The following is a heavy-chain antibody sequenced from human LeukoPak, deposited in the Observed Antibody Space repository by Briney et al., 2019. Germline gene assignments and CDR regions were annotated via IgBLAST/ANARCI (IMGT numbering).Heavy chain of an antibody. CDR1: GFTFSSYG. J-gene: IGHJ4*02. V-gene: IGHV3-30*18. CDR2: ISYDGSNK. CDR3: AKEMNTYYDILTGSVR. Sequence: GGSLRLSCAASGFTFSSYGMHWVRQAPGKGLEWVAVISYDGSNKYYADSVKGRFTISRDNPKNTLYLQMNSLRAEDTAVYYCAKEMNTYYDILTGSVRWGQGTLVTVSS. D-gene: IGHD3-9*01.